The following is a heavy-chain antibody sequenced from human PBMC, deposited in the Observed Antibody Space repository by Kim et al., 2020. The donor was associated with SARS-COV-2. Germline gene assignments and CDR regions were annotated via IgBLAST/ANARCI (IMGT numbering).Heavy chain of an antibody. CDR1: GESFSGYY. CDR3: ARSPIGVTGSPLKY. J-gene: IGHJ4*02. D-gene: IGHD6-19*01. CDR2: INHSGST. V-gene: IGHV4-34*01. Sequence: SETLSLTCAVHGESFSGYYWNWIRQPPGKGLEWIGEINHSGSTNYNPSLKSRVTMSLDTSKTQFSLTLTSVTAADTAVYDCARSPIGVTGSPLKYWGQGTLVSVSS.